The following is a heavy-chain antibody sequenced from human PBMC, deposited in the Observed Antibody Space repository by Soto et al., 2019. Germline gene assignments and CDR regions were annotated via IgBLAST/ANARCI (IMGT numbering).Heavy chain of an antibody. CDR1: GYTFTNYD. CDR2: MNPNSANT. CDR3: ARMATSGTLNWFDP. V-gene: IGHV1-8*02. J-gene: IGHJ5*02. D-gene: IGHD1-26*01. Sequence: QAQLVQSGAEVKEPGASVKVSCKASGYTFTNYDISWVRQVTGQGLEWMGWMNPNSANTGYAQKFEVRVSMTRDTSIQTAYMELSSLRPEDTAIYYCARMATSGTLNWFDPWGQGTLVTVSS.